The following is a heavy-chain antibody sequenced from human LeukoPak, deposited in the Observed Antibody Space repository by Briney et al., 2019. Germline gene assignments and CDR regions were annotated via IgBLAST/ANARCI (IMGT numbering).Heavy chain of an antibody. Sequence: PSETLSLTCTVSGASFSDSLSYWGWVRRPPGKGREWVANVYYTGSTYYNPSLKSRVTMSVDTSKNQFSLKMTSVTAADTAIYYCARLTKGRYFDYIFAFWGQGILVTVSS. CDR2: VYYTGST. D-gene: IGHD3-9*01. J-gene: IGHJ4*02. V-gene: IGHV4-39*01. CDR1: GASFSDSLSY. CDR3: ARLTKGRYFDYIFAF.